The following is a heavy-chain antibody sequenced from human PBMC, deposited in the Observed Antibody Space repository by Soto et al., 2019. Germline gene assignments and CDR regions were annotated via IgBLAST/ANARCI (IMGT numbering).Heavy chain of an antibody. CDR3: AKGVNEFWSSYSEH. J-gene: IGHJ4*02. CDR1: GFTFRTYA. V-gene: IGHV3-23*01. Sequence: EVQLLESGGGLVQSGGSLRLSCAASGFTFRTYAMSWVRQAPGKGLEWVSATRGSGGSTYYADSVKGRFTISRDNSKNTLYLQMNSLRAEDTAGYYCAKGVNEFWSSYSEHWGQGTLVTVAS. CDR2: TRGSGGST. D-gene: IGHD3-3*01.